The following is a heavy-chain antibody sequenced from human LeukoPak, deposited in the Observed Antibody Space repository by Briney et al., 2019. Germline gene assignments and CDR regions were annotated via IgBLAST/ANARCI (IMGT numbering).Heavy chain of an antibody. J-gene: IGHJ4*02. Sequence: GGSLRLSCAASGFTFSSYSMNWVRQAPGKGLEWVSYISSSRSTIYYADSVKGRFTISRDNAKNTLYLQMNSLRAEDTAVYYCARSFCSGGSCYSGIGYWGQGTLVTVSS. CDR3: ARSFCSGGSCYSGIGY. CDR1: GFTFSSYS. V-gene: IGHV3-48*04. D-gene: IGHD2-15*01. CDR2: ISSSRSTI.